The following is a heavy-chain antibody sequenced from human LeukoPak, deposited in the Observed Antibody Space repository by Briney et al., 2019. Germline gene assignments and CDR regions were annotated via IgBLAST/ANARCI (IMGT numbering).Heavy chain of an antibody. D-gene: IGHD3-3*01. J-gene: IGHJ6*03. CDR3: ARLRFLEWLWNIPADATLGYMDV. V-gene: IGHV1-18*04. CDR1: GYTFASYG. Sequence: ASVKVSCKASGYTFASYGITWVRQAPGQGLEWMGWISDYNDHTNSAQNLQGRVTVTTDTSTSTAYMELRSLRFDDTAVYYCARLRFLEWLWNIPADATLGYMDVSGKRTTVTVSS. CDR2: ISDYNDHT.